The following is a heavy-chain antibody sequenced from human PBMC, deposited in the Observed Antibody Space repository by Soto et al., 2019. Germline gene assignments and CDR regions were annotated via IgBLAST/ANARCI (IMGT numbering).Heavy chain of an antibody. J-gene: IGHJ4*02. Sequence: EVQLLESGGGLVQPGESLRLSCAASGFTFSSYAMSWVRQAPGKGLEWVSVISGSDDSTYYAASVKGRFTISRDNSKNTLYLQMHSLRAEDTAVYYCAKRSSSSTFDYWGQGTLVTVSS. CDR3: AKRSSSSTFDY. D-gene: IGHD6-6*01. CDR1: GFTFSSYA. CDR2: ISGSDDST. V-gene: IGHV3-23*01.